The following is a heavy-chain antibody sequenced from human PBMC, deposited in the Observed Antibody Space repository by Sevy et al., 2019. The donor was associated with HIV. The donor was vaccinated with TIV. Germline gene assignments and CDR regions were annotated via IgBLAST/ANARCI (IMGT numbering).Heavy chain of an antibody. V-gene: IGHV3-74*01. CDR3: FVRIRDSSEIDY. CDR1: GFTFSNYY. Sequence: GGSLRLSCAASGFTFSNYYMNWVRQGPGKGLVWVARLNGDGSYINYAYSVRGRFTISRDNTKNTLYLQMSSLRGEDTAVYYCFVRIRDSSEIDYWGQGTLVTVSS. J-gene: IGHJ4*02. D-gene: IGHD6-6*01. CDR2: LNGDGSYI.